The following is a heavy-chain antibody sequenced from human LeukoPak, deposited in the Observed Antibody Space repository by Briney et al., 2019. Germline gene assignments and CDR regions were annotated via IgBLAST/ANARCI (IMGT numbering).Heavy chain of an antibody. D-gene: IGHD6-19*01. CDR3: AKSSGWYMASPVYY. Sequence: GRSLRLSCAASGFTFSTYGKHWVRQAPGKGLEWVAVISYDGSNKYYADSVKGRFTISRDNSKNTLYLQMNSLRAEDTAVYYCAKSSGWYMASPVYYWGQGTLVTVSS. CDR1: GFTFSTYG. CDR2: ISYDGSNK. J-gene: IGHJ4*02. V-gene: IGHV3-30*18.